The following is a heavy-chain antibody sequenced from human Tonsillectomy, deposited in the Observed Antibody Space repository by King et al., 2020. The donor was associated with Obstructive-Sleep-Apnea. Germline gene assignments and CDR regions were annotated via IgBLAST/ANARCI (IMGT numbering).Heavy chain of an antibody. D-gene: IGHD3-22*01. Sequence: VQLVESGGGLVQPGESLRLSCAASGFTFSRYSMNWVRQAPGKELEWISYISHSSDTTHYAVSVKGRFTVSRDNAKNSLFLQMNSLRAEDTAVYYWVREDYYDNGGSEGGDYWGQGTPVTVSS. J-gene: IGHJ4*02. CDR2: ISHSSDTT. CDR1: GFTFSRYS. V-gene: IGHV3-48*04. CDR3: VREDYYDNGGSEGGDY.